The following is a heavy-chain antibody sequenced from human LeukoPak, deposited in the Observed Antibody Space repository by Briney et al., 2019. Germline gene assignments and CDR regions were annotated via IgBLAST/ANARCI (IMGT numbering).Heavy chain of an antibody. J-gene: IGHJ4*02. V-gene: IGHV3-23*01. Sequence: GGSLRLSCAASGLTFSNYAMSWVRQAPGKWLEWVSALSGSGGSTYYADSVKGRFTISRDNSKNTLYLQMNSLRAEDTALYYCATTSARSCSSTSCYSDYWGQGTLVTVSS. CDR2: LSGSGGST. D-gene: IGHD2-2*01. CDR3: ATTSARSCSSTSCYSDY. CDR1: GLTFSNYA.